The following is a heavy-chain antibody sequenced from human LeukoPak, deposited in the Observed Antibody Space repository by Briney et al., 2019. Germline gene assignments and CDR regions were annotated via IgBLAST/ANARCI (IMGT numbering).Heavy chain of an antibody. CDR1: GFTFSSYA. Sequence: GGSLRLSCAASGFTFSSYAMSWARQAPGKGLVWVSRINSDGSSTSYADSVRGRFTISRDNSKSTLSLQMNSLRAEDTAIYYCATYRQVLLPFESWGQGTLVTVSS. D-gene: IGHD2-8*02. CDR2: INSDGSST. J-gene: IGHJ4*02. V-gene: IGHV3-23*01. CDR3: ATYRQVLLPFES.